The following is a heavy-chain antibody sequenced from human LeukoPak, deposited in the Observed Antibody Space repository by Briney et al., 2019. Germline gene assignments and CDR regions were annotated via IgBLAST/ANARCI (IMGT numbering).Heavy chain of an antibody. D-gene: IGHD6-19*01. Sequence: ASVKVSCKASGYTFTGYYMHWVRQAPGQGLEWMGWINPNSGGTNYAQKFQGWVTMTRDTSISTAYMELSRLRSDDTAVYYCARLSGRKGNAFDIWGQGTMVTVSS. CDR1: GYTFTGYY. V-gene: IGHV1-2*04. CDR3: ARLSGRKGNAFDI. J-gene: IGHJ3*02. CDR2: INPNSGGT.